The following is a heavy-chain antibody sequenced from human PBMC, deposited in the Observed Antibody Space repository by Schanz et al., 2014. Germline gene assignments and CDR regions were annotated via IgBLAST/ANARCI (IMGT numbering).Heavy chain of an antibody. CDR1: GGSIRGYY. CDR2: VHSSGST. Sequence: QVQLQESGPGLVKPSETLSLTCTVSGGSIRGYYCSWIRQPPGKGLEWIGYVHSSGSTNYNSSLKGRVNKSVDTSKNRFSLKLSSVTAADTAVYYCARHLPGGYNNHGWFDPWGQGTLVTVSS. J-gene: IGHJ5*02. CDR3: ARHLPGGYNNHGWFDP. D-gene: IGHD4-4*01. V-gene: IGHV4-59*08.